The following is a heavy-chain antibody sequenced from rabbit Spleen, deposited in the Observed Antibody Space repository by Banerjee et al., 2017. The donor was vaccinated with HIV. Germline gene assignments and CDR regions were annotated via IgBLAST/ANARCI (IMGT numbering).Heavy chain of an antibody. CDR3: ARDESGWSLSNFDL. CDR2: IYAGSSGST. CDR1: GFSFSSTHW. Sequence: QSLEESGGDLVKPGASLTLTCTASGFSFSSTHWIYWVRQAPGKGLEWIGTIYAGSSGSTHYASWAKGRFTISKTSSTTVTLQMTSLTAADTATYFCARDESGWSLSNFDLWGPCTLVTVS. J-gene: IGHJ4*01. V-gene: IGHV1S40*01. D-gene: IGHD4-1*01.